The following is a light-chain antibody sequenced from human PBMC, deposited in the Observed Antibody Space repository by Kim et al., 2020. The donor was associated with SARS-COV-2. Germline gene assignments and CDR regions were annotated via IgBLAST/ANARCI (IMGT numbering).Light chain of an antibody. Sequence: GQTITISCNRSRSGVGGYNCVSWYQQHPGKAPKLMISEVSKRPSGVSNRFSGSKSGNTASLTISGLQAEDEADYYCSSYSSSTTLLFGGGTQLTVL. CDR2: EVS. CDR1: RSGVGGYNC. CDR3: SSYSSSTTLL. J-gene: IGLJ2*01. V-gene: IGLV2-14*01.